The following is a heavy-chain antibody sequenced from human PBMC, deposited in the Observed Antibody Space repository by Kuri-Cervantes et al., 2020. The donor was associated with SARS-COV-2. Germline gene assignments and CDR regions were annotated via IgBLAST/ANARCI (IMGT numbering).Heavy chain of an antibody. CDR2: FYPEDGET. D-gene: IGHD1-26*01. Sequence: ASVKVSCKVSGYTLTELSMHWVRQAPGKGLEWMGGFYPEDGETIYAQKFQGRVTMNEDTSTDTAYMELSSLRSEDKAVYYCATTSGSYRSNWFDPWGQGTLVTVSS. J-gene: IGHJ5*02. CDR1: GYTLTELS. V-gene: IGHV1-24*01. CDR3: ATTSGSYRSNWFDP.